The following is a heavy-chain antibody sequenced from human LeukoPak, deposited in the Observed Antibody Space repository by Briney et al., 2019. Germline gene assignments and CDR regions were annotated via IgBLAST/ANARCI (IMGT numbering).Heavy chain of an antibody. Sequence: ASVNLSCNASGYTFTSYDINWGRQPTGQGLDWRGFMNPNSGNTGYAQKFQGRVTMTRNTSISTAYMELSSLRSEDTAVYYCARGRGSSSWFGRPSLRFDYWGQGTLVTVSS. D-gene: IGHD6-13*01. CDR3: ARGRGSSSWFGRPSLRFDY. V-gene: IGHV1-8*01. J-gene: IGHJ4*02. CDR2: MNPNSGNT. CDR1: GYTFTSYD.